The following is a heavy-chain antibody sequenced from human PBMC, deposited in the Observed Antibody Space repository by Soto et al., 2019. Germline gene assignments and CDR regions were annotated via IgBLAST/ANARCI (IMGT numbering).Heavy chain of an antibody. Sequence: ASVTVSCTASGYTFTRYAMHWVRQAPGQRLEWMGWINAGNGNTKYSQKFQGRVTITRDTSASTAYMELSSLRSEDTAVYYCATHPRDGSGSYCSYWGQGTLVTVSS. CDR1: GYTFTRYA. V-gene: IGHV1-3*01. CDR3: ATHPRDGSGSYCSY. CDR2: INAGNGNT. J-gene: IGHJ4*02. D-gene: IGHD3-10*01.